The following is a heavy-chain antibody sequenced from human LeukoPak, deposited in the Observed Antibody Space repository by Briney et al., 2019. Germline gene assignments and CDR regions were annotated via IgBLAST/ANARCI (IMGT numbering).Heavy chain of an antibody. Sequence: GSLRLSCAASGFTFSSYSMNWVRQAPGKGLEWVSSISSSSSYIYYADSVKGRFTISRDNARNSLYLQMNSLRAEDTAVYYCARVGTMVRGYDYWGQGTLVTVSS. D-gene: IGHD3-10*01. V-gene: IGHV3-21*03. CDR2: ISSSSSYI. J-gene: IGHJ4*02. CDR3: ARVGTMVRGYDY. CDR1: GFTFSSYS.